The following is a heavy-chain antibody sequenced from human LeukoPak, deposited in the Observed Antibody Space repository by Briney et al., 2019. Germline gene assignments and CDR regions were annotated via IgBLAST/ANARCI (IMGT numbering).Heavy chain of an antibody. Sequence: SVKVSCKASGGTFSSYAISWVRRAPGQGLEWMGRIIPILGIANYAQKFQGRVTITADKSTSTAYMELSSLRSEDTAVYYRARDHTIFGVVISYWFDPWGQGTLVTVSS. D-gene: IGHD3-3*01. CDR3: ARDHTIFGVVISYWFDP. CDR1: GGTFSSYA. V-gene: IGHV1-69*04. CDR2: IIPILGIA. J-gene: IGHJ5*02.